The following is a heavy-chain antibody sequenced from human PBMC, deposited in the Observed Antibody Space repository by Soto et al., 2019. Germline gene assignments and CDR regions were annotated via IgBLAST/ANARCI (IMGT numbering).Heavy chain of an antibody. CDR3: ARDLGTVTTDGMDV. V-gene: IGHV3-30-3*01. D-gene: IGHD4-4*01. CDR1: GFTFSSYA. Sequence: PGGSLRLSCAASGFTFSSYAMHWVRQAPGKGLEWVAVISYDGSNKYYADSVKGRFTISRDNSKNTLYLQMNSLRAEDTAVYYCARDLGTVTTDGMDVWGQGTTVTVSS. J-gene: IGHJ6*02. CDR2: ISYDGSNK.